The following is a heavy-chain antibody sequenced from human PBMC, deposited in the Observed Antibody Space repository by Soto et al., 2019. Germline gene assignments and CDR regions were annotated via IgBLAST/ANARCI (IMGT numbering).Heavy chain of an antibody. V-gene: IGHV1-18*01. D-gene: IGHD5-18*01. Sequence: QVQLVQSAAEVKKPGASVKVSCKASGYTFTTYGISWVRQAPGQGLEWMGWVYSYNGNTNYVQKLQGRVTMTTDTSTSTDYMELRSLRSDDTAVYYCARAIAGGYGYTALDYWGQGTLVTVSS. CDR1: GYTFTTYG. J-gene: IGHJ4*02. CDR2: VYSYNGNT. CDR3: ARAIAGGYGYTALDY.